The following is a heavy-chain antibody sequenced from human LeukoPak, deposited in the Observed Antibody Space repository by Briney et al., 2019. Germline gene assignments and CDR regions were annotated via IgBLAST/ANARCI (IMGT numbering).Heavy chain of an antibody. Sequence: PGGSLRLSCAASGFTFSSYSMNWVRQAPGKGLEWVSYISSSSTIYYADSVKGRFTISRDNAKNSLYLQMNSLRAEDTAVYYCAREALIAVAGTFDYWGQGNLVTVSS. CDR2: ISSSSTI. CDR3: AREALIAVAGTFDY. J-gene: IGHJ4*02. D-gene: IGHD6-19*01. CDR1: GFTFSSYS. V-gene: IGHV3-48*01.